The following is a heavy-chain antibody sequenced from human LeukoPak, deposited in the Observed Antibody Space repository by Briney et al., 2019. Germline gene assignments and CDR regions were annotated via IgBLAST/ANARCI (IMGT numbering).Heavy chain of an antibody. J-gene: IGHJ4*02. V-gene: IGHV4-59*01. CDR2: IYYSGST. Sequence: SETLSLTCTVSGGSISSYCWSWIRQPPGKRLEWIGYIYYSGSTNYNPALKSGVTIPVDKSKNQFSLRLSSVAAADTAVYYCASENQGAIVFAYWGQGTLVTASS. D-gene: IGHD4/OR15-4a*01. CDR1: GGSISSYC. CDR3: ASENQGAIVFAY.